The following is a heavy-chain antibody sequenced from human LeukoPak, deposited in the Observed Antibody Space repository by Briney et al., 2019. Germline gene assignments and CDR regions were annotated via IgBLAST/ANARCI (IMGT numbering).Heavy chain of an antibody. V-gene: IGHV1-8*01. CDR2: MNPNSGNT. J-gene: IGHJ4*02. CDR3: ARTYYDFWSGYYSTYGY. CDR1: GYTFTSYD. Sequence: ASVKVSCKASGYTFTSYDINWVRQATGQGLEWMGWMNPNSGNTGYAQKFQGRVTMTRNTSISTAYMELSSLRSEDTAVYYCARTYYDFWSGYYSTYGYWGQGTLVTVSS. D-gene: IGHD3-3*01.